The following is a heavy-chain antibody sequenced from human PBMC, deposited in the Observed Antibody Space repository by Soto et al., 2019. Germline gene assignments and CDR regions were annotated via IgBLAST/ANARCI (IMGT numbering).Heavy chain of an antibody. CDR1: GFTFSSYG. CDR3: AKDWNMIPPYYGMDV. J-gene: IGHJ6*02. CDR2: ISYDGSNK. D-gene: IGHD3-22*01. V-gene: IGHV3-30*18. Sequence: QVQLVESGGGVVQPGRSLRLSCAASGFTFSSYGMHWVRQAPGKGLEWVAVISYDGSNKYYADSVKGRFTISRDNSKNTLYLQMNSLRAEDTAVYYCAKDWNMIPPYYGMDVWGQGTTVTVSS.